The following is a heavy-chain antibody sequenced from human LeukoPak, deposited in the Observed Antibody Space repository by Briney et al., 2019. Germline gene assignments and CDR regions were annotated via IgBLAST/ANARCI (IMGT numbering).Heavy chain of an antibody. V-gene: IGHV3-30-3*01. CDR3: AREDYGASGSSLGNLDY. CDR2: ISYDVITK. D-gene: IGHD4/OR15-4a*01. Sequence: PGRSLRLSCSASGFTFTNYPIHWVRQAPGKGLEWVAVISYDVITKYYADSVKGRFTLSRDNSKNILLLQMDSLRTEDTAVYFCAREDYGASGSSLGNLDYWGQGTLVTVSS. J-gene: IGHJ4*02. CDR1: GFTFTNYP.